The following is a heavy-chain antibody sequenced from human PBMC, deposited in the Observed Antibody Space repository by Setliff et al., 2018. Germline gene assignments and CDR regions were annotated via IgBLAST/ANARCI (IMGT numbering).Heavy chain of an antibody. CDR2: INHSGST. CDR3: ARGSYYDSSGYSPDFFDY. V-gene: IGHV4-34*01. D-gene: IGHD3-22*01. CDR1: GASFSDYY. Sequence: SETLSLTCAASGASFSDYYWTWIRQSPGKGLEWIGEINHSGSTNYNPSLKSRVTISLDTSKNQFSLKLSSVTAADTAVYYCARGSYYDSSGYSPDFFDYWGQGTLVTVSS. J-gene: IGHJ4*02.